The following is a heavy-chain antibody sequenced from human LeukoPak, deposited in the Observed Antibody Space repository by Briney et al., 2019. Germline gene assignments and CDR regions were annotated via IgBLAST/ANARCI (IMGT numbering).Heavy chain of an antibody. V-gene: IGHV1-69*04. CDR1: GGTFSSYA. D-gene: IGHD3-22*01. CDR2: IIPILGIA. Sequence: SVKVSCKASGGTFSSYAISWVRHAPGQGLEWMGRIIPILGIANYAQKFQGRVTITADKSTSTAYMELSSLRSEDTAVYYCARDRRDDICGYYYDLPFDYWGQGTLVTVSS. J-gene: IGHJ4*02. CDR3: ARDRRDDICGYYYDLPFDY.